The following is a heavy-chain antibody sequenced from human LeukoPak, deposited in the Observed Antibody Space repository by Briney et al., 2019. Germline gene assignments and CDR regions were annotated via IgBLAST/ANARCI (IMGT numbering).Heavy chain of an antibody. CDR3: ATGHCNTSSCYYYYMDV. J-gene: IGHJ6*03. V-gene: IGHV1-24*01. CDR1: GYSLRELS. Sequence: GASVKVSCKVSGYSLRELSMHWVRQAPAKGLQWMGVFDPEDGESIIAQQFQGRLTMTEDTSTDTGYMELSSLTSEDTAIYYCATGHCNTSSCYYYYMDVWGKGTTVTV. D-gene: IGHD2/OR15-2a*01. CDR2: FDPEDGES.